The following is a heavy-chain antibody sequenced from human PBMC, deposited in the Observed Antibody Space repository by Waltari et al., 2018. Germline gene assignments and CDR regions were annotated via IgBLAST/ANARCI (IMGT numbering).Heavy chain of an antibody. J-gene: IGHJ5*02. CDR3: ARKDYYGSGSYYNSQNWFDP. Sequence: QVQLVQSGAEVKKPGSSVKVSCKASGGTFSSYAISWVRQAPGQGLEWMGGIIPIFGTANYAQKFQGRVTITTDESTSTAYMELSSLRSEDTAVYYCARKDYYGSGSYYNSQNWFDPWGQGTLVTVSS. V-gene: IGHV1-69*05. D-gene: IGHD3-10*01. CDR2: IIPIFGTA. CDR1: GGTFSSYA.